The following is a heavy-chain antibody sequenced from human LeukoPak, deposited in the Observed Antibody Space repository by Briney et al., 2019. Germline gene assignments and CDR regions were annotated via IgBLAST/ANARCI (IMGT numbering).Heavy chain of an antibody. CDR1: KFTFSSYT. CDR3: ARYCGSSSCSTFSSYFGMNV. D-gene: IGHD2-2*01. J-gene: IGHJ6*02. CDR2: ISASGTT. Sequence: GGSLRLSCASSKFTFSSYTMAWVRQAPGKGREWVSLISASGTTYTADSVKGRFTISTDSSRTTLFLQMNSLRADDTARYYCARYCGSSSCSTFSSYFGMNVWGLGTTVTVSS. V-gene: IGHV3-23*01.